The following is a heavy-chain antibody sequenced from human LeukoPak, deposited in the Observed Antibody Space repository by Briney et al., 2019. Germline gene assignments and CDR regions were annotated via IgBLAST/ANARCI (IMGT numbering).Heavy chain of an antibody. CDR2: RWYDGSNK. J-gene: IGHJ4*02. V-gene: IGHV3-33*01. CDR1: GFTFSSYG. Sequence: GGSLRLSCAACGFTFSSYGMHWVRQAPGKGLEWVADRWYDGSNKYYADSVKGRFTISRDNSKNTLYLQMNRLRAEDTAGYYCARGKYDFWSGYSLYLDYWGQGTLITVSS. D-gene: IGHD3-3*01. CDR3: ARGKYDFWSGYSLYLDY.